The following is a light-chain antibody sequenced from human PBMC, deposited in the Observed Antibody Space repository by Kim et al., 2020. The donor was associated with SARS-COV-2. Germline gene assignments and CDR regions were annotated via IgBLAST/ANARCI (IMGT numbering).Light chain of an antibody. Sequence: GQRVITSCSGGTSNIGRKAVYWYQQLPGTAPKLLIYANDRRPSGVPDRFSGSKSGTSASLAISGLQSGDEATYSCATWDDSLPGVLFGGGTKLTVL. CDR2: AND. V-gene: IGLV1-44*01. CDR3: ATWDDSLPGVL. J-gene: IGLJ2*01. CDR1: TSNIGRKA.